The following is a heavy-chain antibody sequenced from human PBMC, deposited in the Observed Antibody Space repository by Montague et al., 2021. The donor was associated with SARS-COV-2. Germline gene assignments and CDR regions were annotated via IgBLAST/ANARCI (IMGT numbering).Heavy chain of an antibody. CDR1: GFTFSNSA. CDR3: AKDSYYYGLGYGMDV. D-gene: IGHD3-10*01. Sequence: SLRLSCAASGFTFSNSAMNWVRQAPGKGREGVSGSSGSVGGTHYADSAKGRFTISRDNSKNVLYLQMNSLRAEDTALYYCAKDSYYYGLGYGMDVWGQGTTVTVSS. J-gene: IGHJ6*02. V-gene: IGHV3-23*01. CDR2: SSGSVGGT.